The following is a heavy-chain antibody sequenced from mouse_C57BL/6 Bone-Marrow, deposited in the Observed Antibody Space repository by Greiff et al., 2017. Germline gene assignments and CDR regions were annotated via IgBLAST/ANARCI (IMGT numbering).Heavy chain of an antibody. V-gene: IGHV14-4*01. CDR3: TTASGSSYAMDY. J-gene: IGHJ4*01. Sequence: VHVKQSGAELVRPGASVKLSCTASGFNIKDDYMHWVKQRPGQGLEWIGWIDPENGDTEYASKFQGKATITADTSSNTAYLQLSSLTSEDTAVIYCTTASGSSYAMDYWGQGTSVTVSS. D-gene: IGHD1-1*01. CDR1: GFNIKDDY. CDR2: IDPENGDT.